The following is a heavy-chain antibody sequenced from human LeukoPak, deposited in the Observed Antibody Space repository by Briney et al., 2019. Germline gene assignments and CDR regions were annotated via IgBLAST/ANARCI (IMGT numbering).Heavy chain of an antibody. J-gene: IGHJ3*01. CDR1: GFTLSSYY. CDR2: ISSSGSTI. Sequence: GGSLRLSCAVSGFTLSSYYMNWVRQAPGKGPEWVSYISSSGSTIYYADSVKGRFTISRDNAKNSLILQMNSLRGEDRAVYYCARRFDAWGQGTVVTVSS. V-gene: IGHV3-48*03. CDR3: ARRFDA.